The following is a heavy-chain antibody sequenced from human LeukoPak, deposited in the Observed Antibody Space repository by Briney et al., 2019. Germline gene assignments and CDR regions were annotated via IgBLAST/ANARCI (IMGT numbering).Heavy chain of an antibody. CDR1: GYTFTGYY. J-gene: IGHJ4*02. V-gene: IGHV1-8*02. CDR2: MNPNSGNT. CDR3: ARVLITRSATVWGY. Sequence: ASVKVSCKASGYTFTGYYMHWVRQAPGQGLEWMGWMNPNSGNTGYAQKFQGRVTMTRNTSISTAYMELSSLRSEDTAVYYCARVLITRSATVWGYWGQGTLVTVPS. D-gene: IGHD4-17*01.